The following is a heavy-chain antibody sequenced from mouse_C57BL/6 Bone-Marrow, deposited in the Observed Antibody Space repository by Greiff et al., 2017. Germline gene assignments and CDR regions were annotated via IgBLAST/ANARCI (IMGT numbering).Heavy chain of an antibody. V-gene: IGHV5-4*01. J-gene: IGHJ3*01. Sequence: EVMLVESGGGLVKPGGSLKLSCAASGFTFSSYAMSWVRQTPEKRLEWVATISDGGSYTYYPDNVKGRFTISRDNAKNNLYLQMSHLKSEDTAMYYCARDPTTVVAHWGQGTLVTVSA. D-gene: IGHD1-1*01. CDR2: ISDGGSYT. CDR1: GFTFSSYA. CDR3: ARDPTTVVAH.